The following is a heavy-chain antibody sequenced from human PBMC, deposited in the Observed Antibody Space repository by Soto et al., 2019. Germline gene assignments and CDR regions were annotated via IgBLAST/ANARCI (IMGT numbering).Heavy chain of an antibody. CDR2: ISAHNGNT. CDR3: ARGRYGDY. CDR1: GYAFTTYG. Sequence: QVHLVQSGAEVKKPGASVKVSCKGSGYAFTTYGITWVRQAPGQGLEWMGWISAHNGNTNYAQKLQGRVTVTRDTSTSTDYMELRSLRSDDTAVYCCARGRYGDYWGQGALVTVSS. V-gene: IGHV1-18*01. D-gene: IGHD1-1*01. J-gene: IGHJ4*02.